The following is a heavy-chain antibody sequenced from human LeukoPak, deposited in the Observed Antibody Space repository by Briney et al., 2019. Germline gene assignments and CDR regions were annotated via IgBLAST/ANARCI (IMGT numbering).Heavy chain of an antibody. J-gene: IGHJ6*02. Sequence: GGSLRLSCAASGFTFSSYEMNWVRQAPGKGLEWVSYISSGGSTIYYADSVKGRFTISRDNAKNSLYLQMNSLRAEDTAVYYCARKFPGLLWFGGLYGMDVWGQGTTVTVSS. CDR2: ISSGGSTI. CDR1: GFTFSSYE. CDR3: ARKFPGLLWFGGLYGMDV. V-gene: IGHV3-48*03. D-gene: IGHD3-10*01.